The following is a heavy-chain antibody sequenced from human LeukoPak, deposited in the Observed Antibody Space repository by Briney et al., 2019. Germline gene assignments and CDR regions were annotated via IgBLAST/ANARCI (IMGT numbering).Heavy chain of an antibody. V-gene: IGHV5-51*01. CDR3: ARPDGACSGGSCYYYY. J-gene: IGHJ4*02. D-gene: IGHD2-15*01. Sequence: GESLEISCQGSGSSFTSYWIGWVRQLPGKGLEWMGIIYPGDSDTRYSPSFQGQVTISADKSISTAYLQWSSLKASDTAMYYCARPDGACSGGSCYYYYWGQGTLVTVSS. CDR2: IYPGDSDT. CDR1: GSSFTSYW.